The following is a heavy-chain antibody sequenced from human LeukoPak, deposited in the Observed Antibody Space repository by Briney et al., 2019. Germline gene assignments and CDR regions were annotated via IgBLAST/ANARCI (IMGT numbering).Heavy chain of an antibody. CDR2: IIPIFGTA. V-gene: IGHV1-69*13. D-gene: IGHD3-3*01. CDR1: GGTFSSYA. Sequence: GASVKVSCKASGGTFSSYAISWVRQAPGQGLEWMGGIIPIFGTANYAQKFQGRVTITADESTSTAYTELSSLRSEDTAVYYCARVVVWSGYYWFDPWGQGTLVTVSS. CDR3: ARVVVWSGYYWFDP. J-gene: IGHJ5*02.